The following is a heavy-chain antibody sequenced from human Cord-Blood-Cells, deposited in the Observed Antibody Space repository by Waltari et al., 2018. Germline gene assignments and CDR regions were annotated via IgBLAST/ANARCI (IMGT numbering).Heavy chain of an antibody. CDR3: AAHYTIFGVVID. CDR1: GYPLTELS. J-gene: IGHJ3*01. Sequence: QVQLVQSGAEVKKPGASVKVYCKVSGYPLTELSMHWVRQAPGKGLVWRGGFDAEDGETRYAQKFQGRDTMTEDTSTDQAYMELSCLRSEETAVYYCAAHYTIFGVVIDWGQGTMVTVAS. D-gene: IGHD3-3*01. CDR2: FDAEDGET. V-gene: IGHV1-24*01.